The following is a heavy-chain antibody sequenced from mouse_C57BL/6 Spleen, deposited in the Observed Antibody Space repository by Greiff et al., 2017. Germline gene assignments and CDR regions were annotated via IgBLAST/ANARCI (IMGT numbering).Heavy chain of an antibody. Sequence: QVQLQQPGAELVMPGASVKLSCKASGYTFTSYWMHWVKQRPGQGLEWIGEIDPSDSYTNSNQKFKGKSTLTVDKSSSTAYMQLSSLTSEDSAVYYCARYGSSYGWYFDVWGTGTTVTVSS. CDR2: IDPSDSYT. V-gene: IGHV1-69*01. J-gene: IGHJ1*03. CDR1: GYTFTSYW. D-gene: IGHD1-1*01. CDR3: ARYGSSYGWYFDV.